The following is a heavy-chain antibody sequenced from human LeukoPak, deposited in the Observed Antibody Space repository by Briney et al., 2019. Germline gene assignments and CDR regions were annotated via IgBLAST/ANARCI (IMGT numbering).Heavy chain of an antibody. CDR1: GGSISSSGYY. J-gene: IGHJ4*02. Sequence: PSETLSLTCIVSGGSISSSGYYWGWIRQPPXKGLEWIGTIYYSGSTYYNPSLKSRVTISVATSKNQFSLRLSSVTAADTAVYYCARHWRGSYYDTSGSPTPYWGQGTLVTVSS. D-gene: IGHD3-22*01. V-gene: IGHV4-39*01. CDR2: IYYSGST. CDR3: ARHWRGSYYDTSGSPTPY.